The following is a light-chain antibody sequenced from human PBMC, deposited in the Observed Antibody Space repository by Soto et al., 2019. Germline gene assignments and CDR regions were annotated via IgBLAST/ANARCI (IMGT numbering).Light chain of an antibody. CDR2: HAS. CDR1: QSISSSY. CDR3: QQYGDSLLT. Sequence: ENVLTQSPGTLSLSPGERATLSCRASQSISSSYLAWYQQKPGQTPRLLIYHASNRATGIPDRFSGSGSGTDFTLTISRLDPEDFAVYYCQQYGDSLLTFGGGTKVEIK. J-gene: IGKJ4*01. V-gene: IGKV3-20*01.